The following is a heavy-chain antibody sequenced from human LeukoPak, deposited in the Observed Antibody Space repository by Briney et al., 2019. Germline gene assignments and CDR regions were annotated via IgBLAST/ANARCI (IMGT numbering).Heavy chain of an antibody. Sequence: ASVKVSCKTSGYDFTTYGISWVRQAPGQGPGWMGWISAYKNYTNYAQRFQGRVTMTRDTATGTAYLMLSSLRHDDTAVYYCARGKVTDDDIQIWLMFWGQGTLVTVSS. CDR3: ARGKVTDDDIQIWLMF. V-gene: IGHV1-18*04. CDR2: ISAYKNYT. D-gene: IGHD5-18*01. J-gene: IGHJ4*02. CDR1: GYDFTTYG.